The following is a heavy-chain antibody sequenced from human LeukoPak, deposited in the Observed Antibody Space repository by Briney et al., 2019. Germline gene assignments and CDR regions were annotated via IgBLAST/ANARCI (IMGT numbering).Heavy chain of an antibody. J-gene: IGHJ3*02. Sequence: GGSLRLSCAASGFTFSSYSMNWARQAPGKELERVSSIGSSSSYIYYADSVKGRFTISRDNAKNSLYLQLNRLRADDTSVYYCAKDRLITVPKLEDDVFDIWGQGTMVTVSS. CDR1: GFTFSSYS. D-gene: IGHD3-3*01. CDR3: AKDRLITVPKLEDDVFDI. CDR2: IGSSSSYI. V-gene: IGHV3-21*01.